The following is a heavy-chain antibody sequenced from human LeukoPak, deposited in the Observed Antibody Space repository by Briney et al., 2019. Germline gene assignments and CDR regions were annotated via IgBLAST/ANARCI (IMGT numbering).Heavy chain of an antibody. D-gene: IGHD6-13*01. V-gene: IGHV3-23*01. Sequence: GGSLRLSCAASGFTFSSYAMSWVRQAPWKGLEWVSAISGSGGSTYYADSVKGRFTISRDNSKNTLYLQMNSLRAEDTAVYYCVRGVSISSSWYNDIWGQGTMVTVSS. CDR1: GFTFSSYA. CDR3: VRGVSISSSWYNDI. CDR2: ISGSGGST. J-gene: IGHJ3*02.